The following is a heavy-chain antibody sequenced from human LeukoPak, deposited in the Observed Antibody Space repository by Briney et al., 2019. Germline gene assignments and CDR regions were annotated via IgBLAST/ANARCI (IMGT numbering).Heavy chain of an antibody. V-gene: IGHV4-59*08. CDR1: GGSISTYY. CDR3: ARQGWGYYDSSGYVYY. J-gene: IGHJ4*02. Sequence: PSETLSLTCTVSGGSISTYYWNWIRQPPGKGLEWIGYIYYSGATNYNPSLKSRVTISVDTSKNQFSLKLSSVTAADTAVYYCARQGWGYYDSSGYVYYWGQGTLVTVSS. CDR2: IYYSGAT. D-gene: IGHD3-22*01.